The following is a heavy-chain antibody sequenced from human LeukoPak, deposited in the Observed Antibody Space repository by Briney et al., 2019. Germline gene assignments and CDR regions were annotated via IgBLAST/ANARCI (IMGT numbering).Heavy chain of an antibody. CDR3: ARSPGRSWGRPKSYDY. Sequence: GSLRLSCAASGFSFSEYYMSWVRQPPGKGLEWIGEIYHSGSTNYNPSLKSRVTISVDKSKNQFSLKLSSVTAADTAVYYCARSPGRSWGRPKSYDYWGQGTLVAVSS. D-gene: IGHD7-27*01. CDR2: IYHSGST. J-gene: IGHJ4*02. CDR1: GFSFSEYY. V-gene: IGHV4-4*02.